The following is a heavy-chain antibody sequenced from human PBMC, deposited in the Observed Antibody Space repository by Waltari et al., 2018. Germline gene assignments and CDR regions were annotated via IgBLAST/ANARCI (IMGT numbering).Heavy chain of an antibody. CDR1: GFTLSSAS. CDR2: VSSSSSTI. V-gene: IGHV3-48*01. Sequence: EVQLVESGGGLVQPGGSLNLSCAASGFTLSSASMNWVRQAPGKGLEWVSYVSSSSSTIYYADSVKGRFTISRDNVKNSLYLQMNSLRAEDTAVYYCARGSSRNFDSWGQGTLVTVSS. J-gene: IGHJ4*02. CDR3: ARGSSRNFDS. D-gene: IGHD2-2*01.